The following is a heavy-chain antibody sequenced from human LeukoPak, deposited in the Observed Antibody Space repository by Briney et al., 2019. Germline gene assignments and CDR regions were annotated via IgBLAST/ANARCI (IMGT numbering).Heavy chain of an antibody. CDR1: GGSISSSSYY. J-gene: IGHJ3*02. Sequence: PSETLSLTCIVSGGSISSSSYYWGWIRQPPGKGLEWIGSIYYSGSTCYNPSLKSRVTISVDTSKNQFSLKLSSVTAADTAVYYCVLASSAAIGAFDIWGQGTMVTVSS. CDR3: VLASSAAIGAFDI. D-gene: IGHD2-2*02. CDR2: IYYSGST. V-gene: IGHV4-39*01.